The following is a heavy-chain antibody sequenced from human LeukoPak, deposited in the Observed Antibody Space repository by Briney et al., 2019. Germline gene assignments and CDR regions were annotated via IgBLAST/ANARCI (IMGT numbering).Heavy chain of an antibody. CDR1: GFTFSSYS. Sequence: GGSLRLSCAASGFTFSSYSMNWVRQAPGKGLEWVSSISSSSSYIFYADSVKGRFTISRDNAKNTLYLQMNSLRAEDTAVYYCAREFPGWYSSGWYDYGGQGTLVTVSS. CDR3: AREFPGWYSSGWYDY. CDR2: ISSSSSYI. J-gene: IGHJ4*02. V-gene: IGHV3-21*01. D-gene: IGHD6-19*01.